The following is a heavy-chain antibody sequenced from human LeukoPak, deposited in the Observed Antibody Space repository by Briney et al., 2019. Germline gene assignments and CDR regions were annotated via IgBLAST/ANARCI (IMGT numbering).Heavy chain of an antibody. D-gene: IGHD2-15*01. CDR1: GYSFTSYW. CDR3: ARRYCSGGSCYSSRAFDI. V-gene: IGHV5-51*01. Sequence: RGESLKISCKGSGYSFTSYWIGWVRQMPGKGLEWMGIIYPGDSDTRYSPSFQGQVTISADKSISTAYLQWSSLKASDTAMYYCARRYCSGGSCYSSRAFDIWGQGTMVTVSS. J-gene: IGHJ3*02. CDR2: IYPGDSDT.